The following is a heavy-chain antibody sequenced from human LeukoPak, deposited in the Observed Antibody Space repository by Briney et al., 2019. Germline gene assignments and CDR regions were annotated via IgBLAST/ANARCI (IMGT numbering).Heavy chain of an antibody. V-gene: IGHV1-2*06. CDR2: INPNSGGT. D-gene: IGHD3-3*01. Sequence: GASVKVSCKASGYTFTGYYMHWVRQAPGQGLEWMGRINPNSGGTNYAQKFQGRVTMTTDTSTSTAYMELRSLRSDDTAVYYCARDLSAITIFGVVIKSAFDIWGQGTMVTVSS. CDR1: GYTFTGYY. CDR3: ARDLSAITIFGVVIKSAFDI. J-gene: IGHJ3*02.